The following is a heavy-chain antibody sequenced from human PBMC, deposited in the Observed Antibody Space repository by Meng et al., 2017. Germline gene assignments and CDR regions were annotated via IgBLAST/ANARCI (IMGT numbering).Heavy chain of an antibody. CDR2: IYYSGST. CDR3: ARVTSSYYFDY. Sequence: QVQLQASGPGLVKPSHTLSLTCTVSGGSISSGGYYWSWIRQHPGKGLEWIGYIYYSGSTYYNPSLKSLVTISADTSKNQFSLKLSSVTAADTAVYYCARVTSSYYFDYWGQGTLVTVSS. V-gene: IGHV4-31*01. CDR1: GGSISSGGYY. J-gene: IGHJ4*02. D-gene: IGHD2/OR15-2a*01.